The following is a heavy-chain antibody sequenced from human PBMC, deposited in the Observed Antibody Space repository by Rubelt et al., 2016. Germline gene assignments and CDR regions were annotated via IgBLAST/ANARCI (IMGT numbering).Heavy chain of an antibody. J-gene: IGHJ4*02. Sequence: GGGVFQPGRSLRLSCAASGFTFSNNAMSWVRQAPGKGLEWVSVINNSGSSTYYADSVKGRFTISRDNSQNTLYVQMNSLRAEDTAVYYCVKGGWGNIFDYWGQGTLVTVSS. D-gene: IGHD6-19*01. CDR3: VKGGWGNIFDY. CDR1: GFTFSNNA. V-gene: IGHV3-23*01. CDR2: INNSGSST.